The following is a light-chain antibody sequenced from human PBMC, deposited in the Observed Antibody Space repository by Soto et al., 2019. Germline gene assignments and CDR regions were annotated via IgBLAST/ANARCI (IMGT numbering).Light chain of an antibody. CDR2: GAS. V-gene: IGKV3-20*01. J-gene: IGKJ2*01. CDR3: QQCGSSPPYT. CDR1: QSVSSSY. Sequence: EIVLAQSPGTLSLSPGERATLSCRVSQSVSSSYLAWYQQKPGQAPRLLIYGASSRATGIPDRFSGSGSGTDFTLTISRLEPEDFAVYYCQQCGSSPPYTFGQGTKLEIK.